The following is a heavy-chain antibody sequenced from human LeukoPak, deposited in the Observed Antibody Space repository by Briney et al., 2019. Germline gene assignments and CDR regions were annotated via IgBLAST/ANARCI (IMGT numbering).Heavy chain of an antibody. J-gene: IGHJ2*01. D-gene: IGHD6-19*01. CDR1: GGTFSSYA. CDR3: ASAIAVAPSDWYFDL. V-gene: IGHV1-69*01. Sequence: ASVKVSCKASGGTFSSYAISWVRQAPRQGLEWMGGIIPIFGTANYAQKFQGRVTITADECTSTAYMELSSLRSEDTAVYYCASAIAVAPSDWYFDLWGRGTLVTVSS. CDR2: IIPIFGTA.